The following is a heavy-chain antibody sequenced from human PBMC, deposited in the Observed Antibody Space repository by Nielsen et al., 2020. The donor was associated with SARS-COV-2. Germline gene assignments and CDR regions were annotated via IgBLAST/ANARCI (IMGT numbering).Heavy chain of an antibody. D-gene: IGHD3-22*01. CDR1: GGSISSGDYY. CDR3: ARGSATDSSGYYYSPPYFDY. V-gene: IGHV4-30-4*01. Sequence: LRLSCTVSGGSISSGDYYWSWIRQPPGKGLEWIGYIYYSGSTYYNPSLKSRVTISVDTSKNQFSLKLSSVTAADTAVYYCARGSATDSSGYYYSPPYFDYWGQGTLVTVSS. CDR2: IYYSGST. J-gene: IGHJ4*02.